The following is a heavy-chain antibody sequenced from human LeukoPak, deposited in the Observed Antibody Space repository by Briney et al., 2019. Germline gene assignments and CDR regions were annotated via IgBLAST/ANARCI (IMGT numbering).Heavy chain of an antibody. Sequence: ASVKVSCKASGGTFSSYAISWVRQAPGQGLEWMGGIIPIFGTANYAQKFQGRVTITADEFTSTAYMELSSLRSEDTAVYYCATYSGNLLLFDYWGQGTLVTVSS. J-gene: IGHJ4*02. CDR1: GGTFSSYA. V-gene: IGHV1-69*01. CDR3: ATYSGNLLLFDY. CDR2: IIPIFGTA. D-gene: IGHD1-26*01.